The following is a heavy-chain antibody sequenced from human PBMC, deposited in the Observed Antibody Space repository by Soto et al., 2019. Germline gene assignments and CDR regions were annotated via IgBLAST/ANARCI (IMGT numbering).Heavy chain of an antibody. CDR2: IFYSGST. CDR1: SGSLSSTIYS. CDR3: ARQCRGVTCNWFVP. V-gene: IGHV4-39*01. D-gene: IGHD2-15*01. J-gene: IGHJ5*02. Sequence: SETLSLTCTVSSGSLSSTIYSWDWIRQTPGKGLEWIGSIFYSGSTYYNPSLKGRVTISVDTSKNQFSLTLTSVTAADTAVYYCARQCRGVTCNWFVPWGQGTLVTVSS.